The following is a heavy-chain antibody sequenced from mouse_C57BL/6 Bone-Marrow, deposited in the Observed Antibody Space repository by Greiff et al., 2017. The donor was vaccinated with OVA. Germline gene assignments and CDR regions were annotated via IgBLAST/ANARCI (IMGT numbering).Heavy chain of an antibody. V-gene: IGHV7-3*01. CDR1: GFTFTDYY. CDR3: ARLLLRPWYFDV. CDR2: IRNKANGYTT. J-gene: IGHJ1*03. Sequence: EVKLVESGGGLVQPGVSLSLSCAASGFTFTDYYMSWVRQPPGKALEWLGFIRNKANGYTTEYSASVKGRFTISRDNSQSILYLQMNALRAEDSATYYCARLLLRPWYFDVWGTGTTVTVSS. D-gene: IGHD1-1*01.